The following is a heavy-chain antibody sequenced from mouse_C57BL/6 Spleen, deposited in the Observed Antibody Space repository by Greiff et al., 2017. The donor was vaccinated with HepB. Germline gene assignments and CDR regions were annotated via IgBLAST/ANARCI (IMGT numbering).Heavy chain of an antibody. CDR1: GFTFSSYA. CDR2: ISDGGSYT. CDR3: ARERGSRTFDY. Sequence: EVKLQESGGGLVKPGGSLKLSCAASGFTFSSYAMSWVRQTPEKRLEWVATISDGGSYTYYPDNVKGRFTISRDNAKNNLYLQMSHLKSEDTAMYYCARERGSRTFDYWGQGTTLTVSS. D-gene: IGHD1-1*01. J-gene: IGHJ2*01. V-gene: IGHV5-4*01.